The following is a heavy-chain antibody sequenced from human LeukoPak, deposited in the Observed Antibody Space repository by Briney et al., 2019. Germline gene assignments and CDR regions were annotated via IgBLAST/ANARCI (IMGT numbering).Heavy chain of an antibody. CDR3: TAGVHGDTRGLDQ. D-gene: IGHD4-17*01. CDR1: GFTFSSYS. J-gene: IGHJ4*02. Sequence: GGSLRLSCAASGFTFSSYSMNWVRQAPGKGLEWVSSISSSSSYIYYADSVKGRFTISRDNAKNSLYLQMNSLRTEDTAFYYCTAGVHGDTRGLDQWGQGTLVTVSS. CDR2: ISSSSSYI. V-gene: IGHV3-21*03.